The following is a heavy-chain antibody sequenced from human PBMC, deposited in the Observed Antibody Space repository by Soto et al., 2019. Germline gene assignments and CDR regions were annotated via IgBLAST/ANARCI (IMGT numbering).Heavy chain of an antibody. V-gene: IGHV3-9*01. J-gene: IGHJ6*02. D-gene: IGHD2-8*02. CDR2: ISWKSGSI. CDR1: GFSFGDYA. CDR3: AKSTGGTANGLDV. Sequence: GGSLRLSCAASGFSFGDYAMHWVRQAPGKGLEWVSGISWKSGSIGYADSVKGRFTISRDNAKKSLYLQMNSLRAEDTALYYCAKSTGGTANGLDVWGQGTTVTVSS.